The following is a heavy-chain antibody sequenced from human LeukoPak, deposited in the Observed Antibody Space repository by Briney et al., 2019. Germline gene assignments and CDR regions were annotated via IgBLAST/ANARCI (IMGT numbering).Heavy chain of an antibody. J-gene: IGHJ4*02. D-gene: IGHD1-1*01. CDR3: VREGLERRTNFDY. CDR2: ISMNVQTT. Sequence: PGGSLRLSCSASGFTFTSHVMHWVRQAPGKGLQYVSGISMNVQTTYYAGSVKGRFTISRDSSKNTVYLQMNSVTAEDTAVYYCVREGLERRTNFDYWGQGTLVTVSS. V-gene: IGHV3-64D*06. CDR1: GFTFTSHV.